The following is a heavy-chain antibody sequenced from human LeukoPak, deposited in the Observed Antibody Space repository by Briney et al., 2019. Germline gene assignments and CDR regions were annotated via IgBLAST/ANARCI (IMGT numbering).Heavy chain of an antibody. CDR2: ISGSGGGT. V-gene: IGHV3-23*01. D-gene: IGHD3-22*01. CDR1: GFTFSSYA. CDR3: AKSPGYYDSSGYYNKYYFDY. J-gene: IGHJ4*02. Sequence: GGSLRLSCAASGFTFSSYAMNWVRQAPGKGLEWVSAISGSGGGTNYADSVKGRFTISRDNSKNTLYLQMNSLRAEDTAVYYCAKSPGYYDSSGYYNKYYFDYWGQGTLVAVSS.